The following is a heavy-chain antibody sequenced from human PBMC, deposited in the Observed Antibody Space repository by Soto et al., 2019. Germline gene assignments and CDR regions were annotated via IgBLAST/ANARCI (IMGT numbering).Heavy chain of an antibody. CDR2: ISSSSSYT. V-gene: IGHV3-11*06. J-gene: IGHJ4*02. Sequence: VGSLRLSCAASGFTFGDYYMSWIRQAPGKGLEWVSYISSSSSYTNYADSVKGRFTISRDNAKNSLYLQMNSPRAEDTAVYYCARAKDYYDSSGLGGFDYWGQGTLVTVSS. CDR3: ARAKDYYDSSGLGGFDY. CDR1: GFTFGDYY. D-gene: IGHD3-22*01.